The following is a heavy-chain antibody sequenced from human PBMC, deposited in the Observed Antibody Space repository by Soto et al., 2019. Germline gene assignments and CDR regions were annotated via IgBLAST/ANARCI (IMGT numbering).Heavy chain of an antibody. Sequence: PSETLSLTCTVSGGSISSGGYYWSWIRQHPGKGLEWIGYIYYSGSTYYNPSLKSRVTISVDTSKNQFSLKLSSVTAADTAVYYCARDSGTIRYFDWLSNHDAFDIWGQGTMVTVS. CDR2: IYYSGST. CDR1: GGSISSGGYY. V-gene: IGHV4-31*03. J-gene: IGHJ3*02. D-gene: IGHD3-9*01. CDR3: ARDSGTIRYFDWLSNHDAFDI.